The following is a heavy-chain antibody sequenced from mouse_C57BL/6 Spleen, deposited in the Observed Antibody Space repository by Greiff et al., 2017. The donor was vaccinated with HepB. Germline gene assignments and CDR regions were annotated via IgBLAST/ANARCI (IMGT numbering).Heavy chain of an antibody. J-gene: IGHJ2*01. V-gene: IGHV1-15*01. CDR2: IDPETGGT. CDR1: GYTFTDYE. Sequence: QVQLQQSGAELVRPGASVTLSCKASGYTFTDYEMHWVKQTPVHGLEWIGAIDPETGGTAYNQKFKGKAILTAEKSSSTAYMELRSLTSEDSAVYYCTRSYYYGSSYVGYFDYWGQGTTLTVSS. D-gene: IGHD1-1*01. CDR3: TRSYYYGSSYVGYFDY.